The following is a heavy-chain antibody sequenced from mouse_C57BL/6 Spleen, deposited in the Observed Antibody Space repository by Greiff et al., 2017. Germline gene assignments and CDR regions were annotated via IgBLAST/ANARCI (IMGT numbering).Heavy chain of an antibody. Sequence: VQLQQSGAELVRPGASVKLSCTASGFNIKDYYMHWVKQRPEQGLEWIGRIDPEDGDTEYAPKFQGKATMTADTSSNTAYLQLSSLTSEDTAVYYCTAWKLGQDFDYWGQGTTLTVSS. CDR3: TAWKLGQDFDY. J-gene: IGHJ2*01. V-gene: IGHV14-1*01. D-gene: IGHD4-1*01. CDR2: IDPEDGDT. CDR1: GFNIKDYY.